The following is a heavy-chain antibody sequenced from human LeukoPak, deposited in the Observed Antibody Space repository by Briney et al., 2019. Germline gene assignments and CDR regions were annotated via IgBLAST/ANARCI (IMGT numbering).Heavy chain of an antibody. Sequence: PSETLSLTCAVSGGPIIASYWSWIRQPPGKGLEWIGYTHYSGTGNYNPSLKSRATISIDTSKNRFSLRLNSVTAADTAVYYCARVRFYDTTGYSTSYYLDYWGQGALVTVSS. D-gene: IGHD3-22*01. J-gene: IGHJ4*02. CDR2: THYSGTG. V-gene: IGHV4-59*01. CDR1: GGPIIASY. CDR3: ARVRFYDTTGYSTSYYLDY.